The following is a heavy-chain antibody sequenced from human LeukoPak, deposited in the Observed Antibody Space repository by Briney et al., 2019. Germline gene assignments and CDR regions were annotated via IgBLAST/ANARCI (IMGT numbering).Heavy chain of an antibody. D-gene: IGHD1-26*01. Sequence: GGSLRLSCTASGFTFSTYAMSWVRQAPGKGLEWVSSISASGGGTHYPGSVKGRFTISRDNSKNTLYLQMNSLRVEDTAVYYCANWDTYYYYMDVWGKGTTVTVSS. CDR3: ANWDTYYYYMDV. CDR2: ISASGGGT. CDR1: GFTFSTYA. J-gene: IGHJ6*03. V-gene: IGHV3-23*01.